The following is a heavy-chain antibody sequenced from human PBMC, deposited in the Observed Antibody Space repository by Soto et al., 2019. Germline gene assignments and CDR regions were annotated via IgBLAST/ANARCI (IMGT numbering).Heavy chain of an antibody. CDR1: EFTFSSYW. Sequence: EAQLVESGGGLVQPGGSLRLSCAASEFTFSSYWMSWVRQAPGKGLEWVANIKPDGSENYSVDSVKGRLTISRDNAKNSVYLQMNSRRAEDTAVYYCVVGGNWFDPWGQGTLVTVSS. J-gene: IGHJ5*02. V-gene: IGHV3-7*01. CDR2: IKPDGSEN. CDR3: VVGGNWFDP. D-gene: IGHD2-21*01.